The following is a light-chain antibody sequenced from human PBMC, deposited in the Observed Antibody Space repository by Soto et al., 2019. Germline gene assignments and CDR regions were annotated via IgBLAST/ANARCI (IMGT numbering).Light chain of an antibody. CDR3: SSFTSTNTVL. V-gene: IGLV2-14*01. CDR1: SSDVGGYNY. J-gene: IGLJ2*01. CDR2: NVS. Sequence: QSALTQPASVSGSPGQSITISCTGTSSDVGGYNYVSWYQQHPGKAPKLMIYNVSNRPSGVSNRFSGFKSGNTASLTISGLQAEDEGHYYCSSFTSTNTVLFGGGTKLTVL.